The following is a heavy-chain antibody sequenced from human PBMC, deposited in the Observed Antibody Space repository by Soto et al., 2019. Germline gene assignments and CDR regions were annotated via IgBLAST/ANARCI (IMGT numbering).Heavy chain of an antibody. CDR3: AKAEVDY. CDR1: GLTLGDYW. V-gene: IGHV3-74*03. Sequence: PEGTLRLSWGAAGLTLGDYWMHWVRQPPGKGPEWVSRMTGDGRTTQYADSVKGRFTASRDNAKSTLYLQMNSLRAQDTAVYYCAKAEVDYWGPGTLVTVSS. J-gene: IGHJ4*02. CDR2: MTGDGRTT.